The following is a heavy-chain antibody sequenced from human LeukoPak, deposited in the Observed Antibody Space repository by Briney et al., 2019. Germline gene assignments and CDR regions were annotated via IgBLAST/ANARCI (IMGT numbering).Heavy chain of an antibody. V-gene: IGHV3-49*04. J-gene: IGHJ4*02. D-gene: IGHD3-3*01. CDR1: GFTFGDYV. CDR2: IRSKAYGGTT. Sequence: GGSLRLSCTASGFTFGDYVMSWVRQAPGKGLEWVGFIRSKAYGGTTEYAASVKGRFSISRDDSKSIAYLQMNSLKTEDTAVYYCTRGKYYDFWSGYYPDYWGQGTLVTVSS. CDR3: TRGKYYDFWSGYYPDY.